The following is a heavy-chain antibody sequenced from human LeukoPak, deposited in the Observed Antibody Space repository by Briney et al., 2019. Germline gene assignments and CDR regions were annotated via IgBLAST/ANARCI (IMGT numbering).Heavy chain of an antibody. Sequence: SETLSLTCTVSGGSISSYYWSWIRQPPGKGLEWIGYIYTSGSTNCNPSLKSRVTISVDTSKNQFSLKLSSVTAADTAVYYCARTNYDFWSGYSGVYERFDPWGQGTLVTVSS. CDR1: GGSISSYY. D-gene: IGHD3-3*01. CDR2: IYTSGST. CDR3: ARTNYDFWSGYSGVYERFDP. V-gene: IGHV4-4*09. J-gene: IGHJ5*02.